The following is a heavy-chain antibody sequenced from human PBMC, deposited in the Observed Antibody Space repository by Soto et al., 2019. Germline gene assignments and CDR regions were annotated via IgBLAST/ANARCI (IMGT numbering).Heavy chain of an antibody. CDR1: GYTFTTSG. CDR2: ISTYNGDT. CDR3: ARQGSWPYYYYGLDV. D-gene: IGHD1-26*01. J-gene: IGHJ6*02. Sequence: QVQLVQSGPEVKKPGASVKVSCEASGYTFTTSGISWVRQAPGQGLEWMGWISTYNGDTNSAQKFQGRVTMTADTSTGTVYMELMSLQSDDTAVYYCARQGSWPYYYYGLDVGGQGTTVTVSS. V-gene: IGHV1-18*01.